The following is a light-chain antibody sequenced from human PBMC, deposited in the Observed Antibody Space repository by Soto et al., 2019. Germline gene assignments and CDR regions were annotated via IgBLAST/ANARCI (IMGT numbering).Light chain of an antibody. V-gene: IGKV1-6*01. CDR3: HEVYSSPPIT. CDR1: QGIRND. J-gene: IGKJ4*01. Sequence: MQMSRSPCSPSHYAEDRVTITCRASQGIRNDLGWYQQKPGKAPKLLIYASSTLQTGVPSRFSGSGSGTDFSLTISILQPEDVGICDRHEVYSSPPITFGAVTKVDI. CDR2: ASS.